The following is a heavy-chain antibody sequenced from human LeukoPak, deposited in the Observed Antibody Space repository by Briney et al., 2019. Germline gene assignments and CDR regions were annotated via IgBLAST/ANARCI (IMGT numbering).Heavy chain of an antibody. J-gene: IGHJ6*03. CDR2: IKHDGSDK. CDR3: ARARRPDGVVPAARYMDV. CDR1: GFIFSSYW. Sequence: GGSLRLSCAASGFIFSSYWMSWVRQAPGKGLEWVAYIKHDGSDKYHVDSVKGRFTISRDNSKNSLYLQMNSLRADDTAVYYCARARRPDGVVPAARYMDVWGKGTTVTVSS. D-gene: IGHD2-2*01. V-gene: IGHV3-7*01.